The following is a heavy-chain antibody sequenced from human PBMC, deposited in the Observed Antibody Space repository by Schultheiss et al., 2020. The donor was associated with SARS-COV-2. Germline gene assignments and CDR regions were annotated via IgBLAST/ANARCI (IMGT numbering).Heavy chain of an antibody. V-gene: IGHV4-4*07. Sequence: SETLSLTCAVYGGSFSGYYWSWIRQPAGKGLEWIGRIYTSGSTNYNPSLKSRVTISVDTSKNQFSLKLSSVTAADTAVYYCARDNYPNLRNYYYGMDVWGQGTTVTVSS. D-gene: IGHD4-11*01. CDR3: ARDNYPNLRNYYYGMDV. CDR1: GGSFSGYY. J-gene: IGHJ6*02. CDR2: IYTSGST.